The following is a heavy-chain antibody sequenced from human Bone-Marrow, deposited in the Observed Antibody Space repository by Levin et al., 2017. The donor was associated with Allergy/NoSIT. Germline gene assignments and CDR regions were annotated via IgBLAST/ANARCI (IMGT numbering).Heavy chain of an antibody. D-gene: IGHD3-3*01. J-gene: IGHJ6*02. V-gene: IGHV1-2*02. Sequence: PAASVKVSCKASGYTFTGYYMHWVRQAPGQGLEWMGWINPNSGGTNYAQKFQGRVTMTRDTSISTAYMELSRLRSDDTAVYYCASSHYDFWSGYTLSGMDVWGQGTTVTVSS. CDR3: ASSHYDFWSGYTLSGMDV. CDR2: INPNSGGT. CDR1: GYTFTGYY.